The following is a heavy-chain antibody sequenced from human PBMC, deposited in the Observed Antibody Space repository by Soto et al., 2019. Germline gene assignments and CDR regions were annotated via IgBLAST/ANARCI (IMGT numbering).Heavy chain of an antibody. CDR2: IVVGSGNT. CDR3: ATHREGATYYFDY. CDR1: TFTFTSSA. Sequence: SVKVSCKASTFTFTSSAVQWVRQARGQRLERIGWIVVGSGNTKYAQNFQERVTITRDMSSGTAYLELSSLRSEDTAVYYCATHREGATYYFDYWGQGTLVTVSS. V-gene: IGHV1-58*01. D-gene: IGHD1-26*01. J-gene: IGHJ4*02.